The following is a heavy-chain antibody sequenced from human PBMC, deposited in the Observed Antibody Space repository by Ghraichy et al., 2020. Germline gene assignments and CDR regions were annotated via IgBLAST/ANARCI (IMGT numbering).Heavy chain of an antibody. CDR3: ARARVVTANCGDY. V-gene: IGHV1-8*01. Sequence: ASVKVSCKASGYTFTSYDINWVRQATGQGLEWMGWMNPNSGNTGYAQKFQGRVTMTRNTSISTAYMELSSLRSEDTAVYYCARARVVTANCGDYWGQGTLVTVSS. J-gene: IGHJ4*02. D-gene: IGHD2-21*02. CDR2: MNPNSGNT. CDR1: GYTFTSYD.